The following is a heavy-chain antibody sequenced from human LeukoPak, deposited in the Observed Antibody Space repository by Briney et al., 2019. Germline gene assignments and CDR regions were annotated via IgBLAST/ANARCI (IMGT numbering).Heavy chain of an antibody. CDR1: GFIFSNSW. CDR3: ATNAGWFRLDS. D-gene: IGHD2-15*01. V-gene: IGHV3-7*05. J-gene: IGHJ4*02. CDR2: IKGDGSEK. Sequence: GGSLRLSCAASGFIFSNSWMTWVRQAPGKGLEWVANIKGDGSEKKYVESVKGRFTISRDNAKNSLYLQMNSLRAEDTAVYYCATNAGWFRLDSWGQGALVTVSS.